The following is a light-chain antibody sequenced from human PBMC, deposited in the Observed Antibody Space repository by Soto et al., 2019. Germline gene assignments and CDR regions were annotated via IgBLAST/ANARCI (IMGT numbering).Light chain of an antibody. CDR2: GAS. CDR3: QQYNKWPLT. Sequence: EILMTQSPATLSVSPGERATLSCRASQSISSNLAWYQQKPGQAPRLLIFGASTRATGIPARFSGSGSGTEFTLTISSLQSEDFAVYYCQQYNKWPLTFGQGTKVEIK. CDR1: QSISSN. V-gene: IGKV3-15*01. J-gene: IGKJ1*01.